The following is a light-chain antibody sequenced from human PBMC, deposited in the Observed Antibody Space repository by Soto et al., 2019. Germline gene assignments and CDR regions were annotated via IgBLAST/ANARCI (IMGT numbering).Light chain of an antibody. J-gene: IGKJ4*01. CDR2: WAS. Sequence: DIVVTQSPDSLAASLGERATINCQSSQSLFYSSDNKNYLRWYQQKPGQPPQLLIYWASTRESGVPERFSGAGSGTDFTLTISSLQAEDVAVYYCQQYYDTPLTFGGGTKVEIK. CDR1: QSLFYSSDNKNY. V-gene: IGKV4-1*01. CDR3: QQYYDTPLT.